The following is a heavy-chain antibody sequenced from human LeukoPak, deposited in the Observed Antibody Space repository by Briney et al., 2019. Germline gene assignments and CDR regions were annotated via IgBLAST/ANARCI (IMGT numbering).Heavy chain of an antibody. CDR2: IYYSGST. V-gene: IGHV4-59*01. Sequence: PSETLSLTCTVSGGSISSYYWSWIRQPPGKGLEWIGYIYYSGSTNYNPSLKSRVTISVDTSKNQFSLKLSSVTAADTAVYYCARGEYSSSPKYAENYYYYMDVWGKGTTVTVSS. D-gene: IGHD6-6*01. J-gene: IGHJ6*03. CDR1: GGSISSYY. CDR3: ARGEYSSSPKYAENYYYYMDV.